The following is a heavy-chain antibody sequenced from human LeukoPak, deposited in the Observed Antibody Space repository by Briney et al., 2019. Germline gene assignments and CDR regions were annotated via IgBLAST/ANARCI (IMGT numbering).Heavy chain of an antibody. CDR1: GGSINKFY. J-gene: IGHJ4*02. D-gene: IGHD6-13*01. Sequence: SETLSLTCTVPGGSINKFYWSWIRQPPGKGLEWIGYIYYSGSTNYNPSLKSRVTISVDTSKNQFSLKLSSVTAADTAVYYCARGSRLFDYWGQGTLVTVSS. CDR2: IYYSGST. CDR3: ARGSRLFDY. V-gene: IGHV4-59*01.